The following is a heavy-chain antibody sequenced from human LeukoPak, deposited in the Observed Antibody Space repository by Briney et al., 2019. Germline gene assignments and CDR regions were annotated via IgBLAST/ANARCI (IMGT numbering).Heavy chain of an antibody. CDR2: IYPYDSDT. V-gene: IGHV5-51*01. D-gene: IGHD6-13*01. Sequence: GESLKISCKGSGYSFTTYWIGWVRQMPGKGLEWMGIIYPYDSDTTYSPSFQGQVTISVDKSISTAYLQWSSLKASDTAMYYCARLDVELSAAGHSPRYWGQGTLVTVSS. CDR1: GYSFTTYW. CDR3: ARLDVELSAAGHSPRY. J-gene: IGHJ4*02.